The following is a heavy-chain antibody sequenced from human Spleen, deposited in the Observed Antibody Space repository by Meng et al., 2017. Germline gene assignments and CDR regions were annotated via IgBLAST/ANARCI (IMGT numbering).Heavy chain of an antibody. D-gene: IGHD4-11*01. CDR3: ARGPTTMAHDFDY. V-gene: IGHV4-34*01. CDR1: GGSFRDYY. CDR2: INHSGST. J-gene: IGHJ4*02. Sequence: AQRRQWGGGLWKPSARLSLTCVVSGGSFRDYYWSWIRQRPGKGLEWIGEINHSGSTNYNPSLESRATISVDTSQNNLSLKLSSVTAADSAVYYCARGPTTMAHDFDYWGQGTLVTVSS.